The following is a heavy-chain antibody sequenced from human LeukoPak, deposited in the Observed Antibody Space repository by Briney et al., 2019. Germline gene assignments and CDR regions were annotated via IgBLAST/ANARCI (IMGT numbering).Heavy chain of an antibody. CDR3: AKDGSVMVNPTYYFDH. D-gene: IGHD3-22*01. CDR2: ISGSGGST. V-gene: IGHV3-23*01. CDR1: GFTFSAYA. J-gene: IGHJ1*01. Sequence: GGSLRLSCTASGFTFSAYAMSWVRQAPGKGLEWVSAISGSGGSTYYADSVKGRFTISRGNSRNTLYLQMNSLRAEDTAVYYCAKDGSVMVNPTYYFDHWGQGVLVTVSS.